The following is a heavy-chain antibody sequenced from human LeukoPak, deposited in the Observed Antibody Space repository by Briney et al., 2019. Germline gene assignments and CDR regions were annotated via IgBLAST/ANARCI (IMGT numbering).Heavy chain of an antibody. CDR2: ISGSGRTI. D-gene: IGHD6-6*01. CDR3: ARPGAVYSSSSPFDY. J-gene: IGHJ4*02. CDR1: GFTFSDYY. Sequence: PGGSLRLSCAASGFTFSDYYMSWVRQAPGKGLEWVSYISGSGRTIYYADSVKGRFTISRDNAKNSLYLQMNSLRAEDTAVYYCARPGAVYSSSSPFDYWGQGTLVTVSS. V-gene: IGHV3-11*04.